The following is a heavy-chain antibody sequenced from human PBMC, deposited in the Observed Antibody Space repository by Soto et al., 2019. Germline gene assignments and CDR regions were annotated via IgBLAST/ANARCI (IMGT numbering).Heavy chain of an antibody. V-gene: IGHV3-23*01. CDR2: IGGSGGT. J-gene: IGHJ4*02. CDR1: GFTFSSYA. Sequence: EVQLLESGGGLVQPGGSLRLSFAASGFTFSSYAMSWVRLAPGKGLEWFASIGGSGGTYYADSVKGRFTISRDNSKKMLYLHLNSLRAEDTAMYYCAKGQGWSYYYDSWGQGTLVTVSS. CDR3: AKGQGWSYYYDS. D-gene: IGHD2-15*01.